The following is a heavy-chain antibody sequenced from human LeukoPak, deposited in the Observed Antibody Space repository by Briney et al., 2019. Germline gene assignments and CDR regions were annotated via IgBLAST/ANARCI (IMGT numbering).Heavy chain of an antibody. J-gene: IGHJ3*01. CDR3: ATQTTINAFDL. V-gene: IGHV3-33*08. CDR1: GLTLSSYG. Sequence: GNSLRLSCAASGLTLSSYGMHWVRQAPGKGLEWVAVIWYDGSEKYYADSVKGRLTVSRDNSRNMLYLQMSSLRVEDTAVYYSATQTTINAFDLWGQGTMVTISS. D-gene: IGHD1-14*01. CDR2: IWYDGSEK.